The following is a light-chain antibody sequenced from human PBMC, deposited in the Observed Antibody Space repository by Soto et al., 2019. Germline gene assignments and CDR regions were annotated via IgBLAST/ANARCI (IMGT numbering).Light chain of an antibody. CDR3: RSYTSSNTLI. Sequence: QSVLTQPASVSGSPGQSITISCTGTSSDVGGYNYVSWYQQHPGKAPKLMIYEVSNRPSGVSDRFSGSKSGNTASLTISGLRAEDESDYYCRSYTSSNTLIFGGGTKLTVL. V-gene: IGLV2-14*01. J-gene: IGLJ2*01. CDR2: EVS. CDR1: SSDVGGYNY.